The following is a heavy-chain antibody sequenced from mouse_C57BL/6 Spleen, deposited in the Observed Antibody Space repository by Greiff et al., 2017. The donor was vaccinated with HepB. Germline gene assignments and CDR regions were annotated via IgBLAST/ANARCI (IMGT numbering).Heavy chain of an antibody. CDR2: IRNKANGYTT. J-gene: IGHJ1*03. CDR1: GFTFTDYY. V-gene: IGHV7-3*01. CDR3: ARLGITTVVDHWYFDV. D-gene: IGHD1-1*01. Sequence: EVMLVESGGGLVQPGGSLSLSCAASGFTFTDYYMSWVRQPPGKALEWLGFIRNKANGYTTEYSASVKGRFTISRDNSQSILYLQMNALRAEDSATYYCARLGITTVVDHWYFDVWGTGTTVTVSS.